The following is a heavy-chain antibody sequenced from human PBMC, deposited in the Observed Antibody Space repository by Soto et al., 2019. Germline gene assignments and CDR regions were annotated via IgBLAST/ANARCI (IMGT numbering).Heavy chain of an antibody. V-gene: IGHV1-18*01. CDR3: ARGGYYDSSGSRNYHYYGMNV. Sequence: QAQLVQSGPEVKKPGASVKVSCKASGYRFTSYGISWVRQAPGQGLEWLGWISAYDDNTKYAQTLQGRVSMSTDTPTNTAYMELRRLRSDDTAMYYCARGGYYDSSGSRNYHYYGMNVWGQGTTVTVSS. J-gene: IGHJ6*02. D-gene: IGHD3-22*01. CDR2: ISAYDDNT. CDR1: GYRFTSYG.